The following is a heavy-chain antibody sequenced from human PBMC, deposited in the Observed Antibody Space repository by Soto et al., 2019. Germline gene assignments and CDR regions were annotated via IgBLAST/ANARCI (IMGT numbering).Heavy chain of an antibody. V-gene: IGHV1-18*01. J-gene: IGHJ4*02. CDR3: ARPRITTYYFDY. CDR1: GYTFTSYG. D-gene: IGHD3-10*01. Sequence: ASVKVSCKASGYTFTSYGISRVRQAPGQGLEWMGWISAYNGNTNYAQKLQGRVTMTTDTSTSTAYMELRSLRSDDTAVYYCARPRITTYYFDYWGQGTLVTVSS. CDR2: ISAYNGNT.